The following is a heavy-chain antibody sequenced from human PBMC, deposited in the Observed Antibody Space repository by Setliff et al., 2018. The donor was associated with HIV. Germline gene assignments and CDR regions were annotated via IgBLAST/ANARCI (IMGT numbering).Heavy chain of an antibody. Sequence: ASVKVSCKASGYTFSSYEISWVRQAPGQGLGWMGRISTSNGYTNYAQKLQGRVTVTTDTTTSTAYMELRGLRSDDTAVYYCARGGSYWGDAFDIWGQGTMVTVS. V-gene: IGHV1-18*01. CDR1: GYTFSSYE. D-gene: IGHD1-26*01. J-gene: IGHJ3*02. CDR2: ISTSNGYT. CDR3: ARGGSYWGDAFDI.